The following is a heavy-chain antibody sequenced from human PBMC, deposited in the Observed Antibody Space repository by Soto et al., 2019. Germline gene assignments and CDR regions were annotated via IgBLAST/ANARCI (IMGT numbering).Heavy chain of an antibody. Sequence: LRLSCAASGSTFSSYAMSWVRQAPGKGLEWVSAISGSGGSTYYADSVKGRFTISRDNSKNTLYLQMNSLRAEDTAVYYCATLPGTYYYGMDVWGQGTTVTVSS. V-gene: IGHV3-23*01. CDR2: ISGSGGST. CDR3: ATLPGTYYYGMDV. D-gene: IGHD3-10*01. CDR1: GSTFSSYA. J-gene: IGHJ6*02.